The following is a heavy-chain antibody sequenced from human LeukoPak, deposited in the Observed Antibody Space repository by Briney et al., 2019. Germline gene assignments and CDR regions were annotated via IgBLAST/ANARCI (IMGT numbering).Heavy chain of an antibody. CDR3: ARASYSYDINGWVPFDY. CDR2: IYSSGST. V-gene: IGHV4-61*02. J-gene: IGHJ4*02. Sequence: SETLSLTCTVSGNSISSGDNYWSWIRQPAGKGLEWIGRIYSSGSTDYNPSLKSLVTISGDTSKNHCTLRLSSVTAADTAVYYCARASYSYDINGWVPFDYWGQGTLVTVSS. CDR1: GNSISSGDNY. D-gene: IGHD3-22*01.